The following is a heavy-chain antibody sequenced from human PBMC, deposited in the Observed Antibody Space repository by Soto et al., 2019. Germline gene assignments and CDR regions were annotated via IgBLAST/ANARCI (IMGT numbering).Heavy chain of an antibody. CDR1: GFTFSSYW. D-gene: IGHD4-17*01. Sequence: GGSLRLSCAASGFTFSSYWMHWVRQAPGKGLVWVSRINSDGGSTSYGDSVRGRFTISRDNARNTLYLQMNSLRPEDTAVYYCARALPKDYGDSGRFDYWGQGTLVTVSS. V-gene: IGHV3-74*01. CDR3: ARALPKDYGDSGRFDY. J-gene: IGHJ4*02. CDR2: INSDGGST.